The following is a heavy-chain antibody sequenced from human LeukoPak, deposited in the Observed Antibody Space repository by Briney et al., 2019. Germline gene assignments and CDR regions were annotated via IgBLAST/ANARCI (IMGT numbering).Heavy chain of an antibody. Sequence: SDTLSLTCTVSGGSISSSGYYWGWIRQSPGKGVEWIGSIYYSGGTYSNPSLKSRVTISVDTSKNQFSLKLTSVTAADTAVYYCARHDYGDYGTFDIWGQGTMVTVSS. CDR2: IYYSGGT. D-gene: IGHD4-17*01. CDR1: GGSISSSGYY. CDR3: ARHDYGDYGTFDI. J-gene: IGHJ3*02. V-gene: IGHV4-39*01.